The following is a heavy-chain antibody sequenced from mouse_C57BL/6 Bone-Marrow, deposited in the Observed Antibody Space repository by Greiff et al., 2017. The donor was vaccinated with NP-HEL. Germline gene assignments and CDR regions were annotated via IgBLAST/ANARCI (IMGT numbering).Heavy chain of an antibody. Sequence: QVQLKQPGAELVKPGASVKLSCKASGYTFTNYWMHWVKQRPGRGLEWIGRIDPNSGGTKYNEQFKSKATLTVDKPSSTAYMQLSSLTSEDSAVYYCARYDYGSDYFDYGGQGTTLTVSA. V-gene: IGHV1-72*01. D-gene: IGHD1-1*01. CDR1: GYTFTNYW. CDR2: IDPNSGGT. CDR3: ARYDYGSDYFDY. J-gene: IGHJ2*01.